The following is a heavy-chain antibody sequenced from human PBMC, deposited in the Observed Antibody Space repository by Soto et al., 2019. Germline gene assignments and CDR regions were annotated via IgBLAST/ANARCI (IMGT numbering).Heavy chain of an antibody. CDR1: GGSISSYY. D-gene: IGHD2-21*02. CDR2: IYYSGST. CDR3: ASRLLSDWYFDL. V-gene: IGHV4-59*08. Sequence: QVQLQESGPGLVKPSETLSLTCTVSGGSISSYYWSWIRQPPGKGLEWIGYIYYSGSTNYNPSLKSRVTISVDTSKNQLSQKLSSVTAADTAVYYCASRLLSDWYFDLWGRGTLVTVSS. J-gene: IGHJ2*01.